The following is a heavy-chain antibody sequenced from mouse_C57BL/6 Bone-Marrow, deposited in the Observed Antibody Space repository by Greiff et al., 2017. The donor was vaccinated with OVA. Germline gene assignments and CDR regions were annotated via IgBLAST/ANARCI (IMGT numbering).Heavy chain of an antibody. Sequence: EVKLMESGGGLVQPGGSMKLSCVASGFTFSNYWMNWVRQSPEKGLEWVAQIRLKSDNYATHYAESVKGRFTISSDDSKSSVYLQMNNLRAEDTGIYYCTGGGFDYWGQGTTLTVSS. J-gene: IGHJ2*01. CDR3: TGGGFDY. V-gene: IGHV6-3*01. CDR2: IRLKSDNYAT. CDR1: GFTFSNYW.